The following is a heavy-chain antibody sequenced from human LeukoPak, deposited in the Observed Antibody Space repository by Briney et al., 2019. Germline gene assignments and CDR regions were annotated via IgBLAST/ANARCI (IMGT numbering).Heavy chain of an antibody. V-gene: IGHV3-30*04. Sequence: GGSLRLSCAASGFTLSSYAMHWVRQAPGKGLEWVAVISYDGSKKYSADSLKGRFTISRDNSKSTLFLQMNSLRAEDTAVYYCAKRGAEVGTTVAPGDCWGQGTLLTVSS. J-gene: IGHJ4*02. D-gene: IGHD1-26*01. CDR3: AKRGAEVGTTVAPGDC. CDR1: GFTLSSYA. CDR2: ISYDGSKK.